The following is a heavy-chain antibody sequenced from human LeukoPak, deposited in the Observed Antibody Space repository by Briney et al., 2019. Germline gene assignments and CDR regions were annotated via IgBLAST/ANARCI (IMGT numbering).Heavy chain of an antibody. CDR2: IYYSGST. CDR3: ARVYGSGSYVHFDY. V-gene: IGHV4-59*01. Sequence: SETLSLTCTVSGVSISSYYWSWIRQPPGKGLDWIGYIYYSGSTNYNPSPKSRVTISVDTSKNQFSLKLSSVTAADTAVYYCARVYGSGSYVHFDYWGQGTLVTVSS. D-gene: IGHD3-10*01. J-gene: IGHJ4*02. CDR1: GVSISSYY.